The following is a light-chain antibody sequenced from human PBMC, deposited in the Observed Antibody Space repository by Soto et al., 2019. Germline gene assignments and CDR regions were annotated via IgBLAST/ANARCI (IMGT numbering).Light chain of an antibody. CDR3: QQYGSSPPTYT. J-gene: IGKJ2*01. CDR1: QSVSSTY. CDR2: GAS. Sequence: EIVLTQSPGTLSLSPGERATLSCRASQSVSSTYFAWYQQKPGQAPRLLIYGASSRATGIPDRFSGSGSGTDITLTISRLEPEDFAVYYCQQYGSSPPTYTFGQGTKLEIK. V-gene: IGKV3-20*01.